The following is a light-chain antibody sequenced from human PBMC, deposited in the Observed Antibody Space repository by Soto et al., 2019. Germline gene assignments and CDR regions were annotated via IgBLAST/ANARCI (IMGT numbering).Light chain of an antibody. CDR3: QQSYSTTWT. Sequence: DIQMTQSPSSLSASVGDRVTIPCLASQSISSYLNWYQQKPGKAPKLLIYAASSLQSGVPSRFSGSGSETHFTLTISSLQPEDFATYSCQQSYSTTWTFGQGTKVDIK. CDR2: AAS. V-gene: IGKV1-39*01. J-gene: IGKJ1*01. CDR1: QSISSY.